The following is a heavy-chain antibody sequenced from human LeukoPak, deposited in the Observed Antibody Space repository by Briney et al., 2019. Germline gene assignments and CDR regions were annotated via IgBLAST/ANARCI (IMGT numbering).Heavy chain of an antibody. CDR3: AREGILEWLSTGYFDY. J-gene: IGHJ4*02. Sequence: SETLSLTCTVSGSSISSYYWSWIRQPPGKGLEWIGYIYYSGSTNYNPSLKSRVTISVDTSKNQFSLKLSSVTAADTAVYYCAREGILEWLSTGYFDYWGQGTLVTVSS. D-gene: IGHD3-3*01. CDR1: GSSISSYY. CDR2: IYYSGST. V-gene: IGHV4-59*01.